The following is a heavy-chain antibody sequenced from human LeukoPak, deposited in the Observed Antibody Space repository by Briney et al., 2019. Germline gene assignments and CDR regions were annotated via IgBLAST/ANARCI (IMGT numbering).Heavy chain of an antibody. D-gene: IGHD3-10*01. CDR3: ARDRGFGQADV. Sequence: GGSLTLSCAASGFTFSGHWMSWLRQAPGKGLEWVANIKQYGGEKYYVDSVKGRFTISRDNAKNSLYLQMNSRRAEDTAVYYCARDRGFGQADVWGKGTTVSVSS. J-gene: IGHJ6*04. V-gene: IGHV3-7*01. CDR2: IKQYGGEK. CDR1: GFTFSGHW.